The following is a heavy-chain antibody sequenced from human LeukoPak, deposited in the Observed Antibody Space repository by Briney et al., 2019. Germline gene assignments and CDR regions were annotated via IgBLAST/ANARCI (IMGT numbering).Heavy chain of an antibody. CDR2: INHSGST. Sequence: PSGTLSLTCTVSGGSISSSSYYWSWIRQPPGKGLEWIGEINHSGSTNYNPSLKSRVSISVDTSKSHFSLNLTSVTAADTAVYYCARKQWLEEERGYYFDYWGQGTLVTVSS. V-gene: IGHV4-39*07. CDR3: ARKQWLEEERGYYFDY. J-gene: IGHJ4*02. CDR1: GGSISSSSYY. D-gene: IGHD6-19*01.